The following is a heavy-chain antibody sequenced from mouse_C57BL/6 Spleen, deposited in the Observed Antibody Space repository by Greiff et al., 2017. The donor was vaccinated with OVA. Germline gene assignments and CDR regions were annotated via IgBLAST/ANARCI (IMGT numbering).Heavy chain of an antibody. CDR3: AKGWLHHAMDY. Sequence: QVQLQQPGAELVMPGASVKLSCKASGYTFTSYWMNWVKQRPGQGLEWIGEIDPSDSYTNYNQKLKGKSTLTVDKSSITSYMQLSSLTSEDSAVYYCAKGWLHHAMDYWGQGTSVTVSS. V-gene: IGHV1-69*01. CDR1: GYTFTSYW. J-gene: IGHJ4*01. CDR2: IDPSDSYT. D-gene: IGHD2-3*01.